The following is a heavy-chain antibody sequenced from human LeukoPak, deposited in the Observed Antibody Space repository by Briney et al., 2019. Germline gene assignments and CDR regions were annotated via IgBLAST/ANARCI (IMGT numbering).Heavy chain of an antibody. Sequence: GGSLRLSCAASGVTFSSYSMNWVRQAPGKGLDWVSSISSSSSYIYYADSVKGRFTISRDNAKNSLYLQMNSLRAEDTAVYYCARMGAGDNSDYWGQGTLVTVSS. D-gene: IGHD1-26*01. J-gene: IGHJ4*02. CDR2: ISSSSSYI. V-gene: IGHV3-21*01. CDR3: ARMGAGDNSDY. CDR1: GVTFSSYS.